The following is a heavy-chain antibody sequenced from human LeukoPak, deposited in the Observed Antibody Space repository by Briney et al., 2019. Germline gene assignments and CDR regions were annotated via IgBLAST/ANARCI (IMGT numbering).Heavy chain of an antibody. J-gene: IGHJ3*02. Sequence: ASVKVSCKASGYTFTGYYMHWVRQAPGQGLEWMGWINPNSGGTNYAQKFQGRVTMTRDTSISTAYMELSRLRSDDTAVCYCASWGYYDSSGHNAFDIWGQGTMVTVSS. D-gene: IGHD3-22*01. CDR2: INPNSGGT. CDR3: ASWGYYDSSGHNAFDI. V-gene: IGHV1-2*02. CDR1: GYTFTGYY.